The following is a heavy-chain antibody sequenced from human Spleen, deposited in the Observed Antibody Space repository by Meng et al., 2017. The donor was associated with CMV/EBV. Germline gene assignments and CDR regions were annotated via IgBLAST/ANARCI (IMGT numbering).Heavy chain of an antibody. Sequence: SETLSLTCTVSGGSINSGGYYWSWIRQHPGKGLEWIGYIYYSGSTAYNPSLRSRVTISLDMSKNQFSLELNSMTAADTAVYYCARAPIGEYYDFWSGYYTGYFDYWGQGTLVTVSS. D-gene: IGHD3-3*01. CDR3: ARAPIGEYYDFWSGYYTGYFDY. CDR1: GGSINSGGYY. J-gene: IGHJ4*02. CDR2: IYYSGST. V-gene: IGHV4-31*03.